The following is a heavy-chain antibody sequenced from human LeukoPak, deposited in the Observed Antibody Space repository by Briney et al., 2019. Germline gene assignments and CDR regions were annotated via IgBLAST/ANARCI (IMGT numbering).Heavy chain of an antibody. CDR1: GFIFSNYW. CDR2: IKQDGSEK. V-gene: IGHV3-7*01. D-gene: IGHD5-18*01. J-gene: IGHJ4*02. Sequence: GGSLRLSCAASGFIFSNYWMTWVRQAPGKGLEWVASIKQDGSEKYYVDSVKGRFTISRDNAKNSLYLQMNSLRAEDTAVYYCARDSRYGYSNDYWGQGTLVTVSS. CDR3: ARDSRYGYSNDY.